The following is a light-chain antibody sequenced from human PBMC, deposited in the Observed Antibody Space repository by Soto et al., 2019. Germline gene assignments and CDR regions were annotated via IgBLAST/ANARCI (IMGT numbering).Light chain of an antibody. CDR1: ISDVGDYNY. J-gene: IGLJ1*01. V-gene: IGLV2-14*01. CDR3: SSYRTGSTYV. Sequence: QSVLTQPASVSGSPGQSITISCTGTISDVGDYNYVSWYQQHPGKAPKLVLYEVSNRPSGVSNRFSGSKSGLTASLTISGLQAEDEADYYCSSYRTGSTYVFGSGTKVTVL. CDR2: EVS.